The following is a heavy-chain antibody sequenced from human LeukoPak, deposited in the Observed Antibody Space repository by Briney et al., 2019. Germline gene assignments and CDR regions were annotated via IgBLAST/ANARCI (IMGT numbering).Heavy chain of an antibody. CDR1: GFTFSSYA. CDR3: AKDRGSIAVAGIDY. J-gene: IGHJ4*02. CDR2: ISGTVGST. Sequence: EGSLRLSCAASGFTFSSYAMSWVRQAPGKGLEWVSAISGTVGSTYYADSVKGRFTISRDNSKNTLYLQMNSLRAEDTAVYYCAKDRGSIAVAGIDYWGQGTLVTVSS. D-gene: IGHD6-19*01. V-gene: IGHV3-23*01.